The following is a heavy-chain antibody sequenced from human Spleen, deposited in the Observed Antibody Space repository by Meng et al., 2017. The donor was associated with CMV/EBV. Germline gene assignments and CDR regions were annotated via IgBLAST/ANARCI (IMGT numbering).Heavy chain of an antibody. CDR1: GGTFSSYA. V-gene: IGHV1-69*01. CDR3: ARGSYYDILTGLDY. J-gene: IGHJ4*02. CDR2: IIPIFGTA. Sequence: QGRAGEVGAEGKKPGSSVKVSCKASGGTFSSYAISWVRQAPGKGLEWMGGIIPIFGTANYAQKFQGRVTITADESTSTAYMELSSLRSEDTAVYYCARGSYYDILTGLDYWGQGTLVTVSS. D-gene: IGHD3-9*01.